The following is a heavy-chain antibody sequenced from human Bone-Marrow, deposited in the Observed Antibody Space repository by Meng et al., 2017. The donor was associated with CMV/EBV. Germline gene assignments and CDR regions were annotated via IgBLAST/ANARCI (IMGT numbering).Heavy chain of an antibody. CDR3: ARGGRKYTYYYYYGMDV. J-gene: IGHJ6*02. CDR2: ISSSSSTI. D-gene: IGHD6-6*01. V-gene: IGHV3-48*04. Sequence: GGSLRLSCAASGFTFSSYSMNWVRQAPGKGLEWVSYISSSSSTIYYADSVKGRFTVSRDNAKNSLYLQMNSLRAEDTAVYYCARGGRKYTYYYYYGMDVWGQRNTVNVSS. CDR1: GFTFSSYS.